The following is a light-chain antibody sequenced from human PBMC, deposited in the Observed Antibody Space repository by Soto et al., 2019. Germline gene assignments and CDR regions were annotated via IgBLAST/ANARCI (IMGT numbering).Light chain of an antibody. J-gene: IGKJ1*01. CDR2: GAS. CDR1: QSVSSSY. Sequence: EVGWTRWPGTLSLSPGGRATLSCRASQSVSSSYLAWYQQKPGQAPRLLIYGASSRATGIPDRFSGSGSGTDFTLTISRLEPEDFAVYYCQQYGSPPWTFGQGTKV. CDR3: QQYGSPPWT. V-gene: IGKV3-20*01.